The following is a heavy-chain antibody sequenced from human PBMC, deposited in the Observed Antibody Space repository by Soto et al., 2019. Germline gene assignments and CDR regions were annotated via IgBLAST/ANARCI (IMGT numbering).Heavy chain of an antibody. D-gene: IGHD4-17*01. CDR1: GFTFSNYW. Sequence: PGGSLRLSCAASGFTFSNYWMSWVRQAPGKGLEWVANIKQEGSEKYYADSVKGRFTISRDDAKKSLYLQMNSLRAEDTAVYYCARDKAYGDSEDYWGQGTLVTVSS. V-gene: IGHV3-7*03. J-gene: IGHJ4*02. CDR2: IKQEGSEK. CDR3: ARDKAYGDSEDY.